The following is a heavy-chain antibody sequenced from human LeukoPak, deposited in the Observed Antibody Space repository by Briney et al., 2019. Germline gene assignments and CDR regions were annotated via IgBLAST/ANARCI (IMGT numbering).Heavy chain of an antibody. CDR1: GFTFNNYG. CDR3: SKTSLSDSSGHYYYMDV. J-gene: IGHJ6*03. Sequence: PGGSLRLSCAASGFTFNNYGMHWVRQAPGKGLEWVAFIRFDGTHQYYADSMKGRFTISRDNSKNTVYLQIYSLTPDDTAVYFCSKTSLSDSSGHYYYMDVWGKGTTVTISS. D-gene: IGHD3-3*01. V-gene: IGHV3-30*02. CDR2: IRFDGTHQ.